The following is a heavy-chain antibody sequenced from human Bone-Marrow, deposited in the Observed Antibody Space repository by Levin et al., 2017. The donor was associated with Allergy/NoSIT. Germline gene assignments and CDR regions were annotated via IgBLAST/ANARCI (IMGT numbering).Heavy chain of an antibody. V-gene: IGHV4-4*07. CDR1: GGSISSYY. Sequence: SETLSLTCTVSGGSISSYYWSWIRQPAGKGLEWIGRIYTSGSTNYNPSLKSRVTMSVDTSKNQFSLKLSSVTAADTAVYYCAGDGDGELLAYYYYGMDVWGQGTTVTVSS. CDR2: IYTSGST. J-gene: IGHJ6*02. CDR3: AGDGDGELLAYYYYGMDV. D-gene: IGHD3-10*01.